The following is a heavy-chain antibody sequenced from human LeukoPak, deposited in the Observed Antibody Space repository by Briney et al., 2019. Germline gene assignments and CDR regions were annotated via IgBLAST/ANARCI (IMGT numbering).Heavy chain of an antibody. D-gene: IGHD5-12*01. CDR1: GGSISSSNW. Sequence: IPSGTLSLTCAVSGGSISSSNWWSWVRQPPGKGLEWLGEIYHSGSTNYNPSLKSRVTISVDKSKNQFSLKLSSVTAADTAVYYCARGGGYDSGYYYYYYMDVWGKGTTVTVSS. CDR3: ARGGGYDSGYYYYYYMDV. J-gene: IGHJ6*03. CDR2: IYHSGST. V-gene: IGHV4-4*02.